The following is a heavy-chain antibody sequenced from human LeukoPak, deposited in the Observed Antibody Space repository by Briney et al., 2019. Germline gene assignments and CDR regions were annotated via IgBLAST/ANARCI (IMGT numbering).Heavy chain of an antibody. V-gene: IGHV4-38-2*02. D-gene: IGHD3-16*01. CDR1: GYSISSGYY. CDR2: IYHSGST. CDR3: GRLPKFRGFMRGGFFAH. J-gene: IGHJ4*02. Sequence: SETLSLTCTVSGYSISSGYYWGWIRQPPGKGLEWIGSIYHSGSTYYNPSLKSRVSISVDTSRNQFSLKLSSVTAADTAVYYWGRLPKFRGFMRGGFFAHGAQGPLVTVSS.